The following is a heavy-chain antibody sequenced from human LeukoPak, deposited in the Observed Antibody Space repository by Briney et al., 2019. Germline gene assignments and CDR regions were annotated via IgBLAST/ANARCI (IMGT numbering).Heavy chain of an antibody. D-gene: IGHD3-10*01. CDR3: ARDKGPIYYGSGSYREFDY. V-gene: IGHV1-18*01. Sequence: SVKVSCKASGYTFTSYGISWVRQAPGQGLEWMGWISAYNGNTNYAQKLQGRVTMTTDTSTSTAYMELRSLRSDDTAVYYCARDKGPIYYGSGSYREFDYWGQGTLVTVSS. J-gene: IGHJ4*02. CDR1: GYTFTSYG. CDR2: ISAYNGNT.